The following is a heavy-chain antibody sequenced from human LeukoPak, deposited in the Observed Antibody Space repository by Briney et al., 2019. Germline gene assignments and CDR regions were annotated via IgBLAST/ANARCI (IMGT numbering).Heavy chain of an antibody. CDR3: ARVQSSSFFFDH. V-gene: IGHV3-23*01. CDR2: ISGSTNNT. D-gene: IGHD3-16*01. CDR1: GFTFSNYA. Sequence: GGSLRLSCAASGFTFSNYAMTWVRQAPGKGLEGVSTISGSTNNTYYADSVKGRFTISRDTSTNTLSLEMNSLRGEDTAICYCARVQSSSFFFDHWGLGTLVTVSS. J-gene: IGHJ4*02.